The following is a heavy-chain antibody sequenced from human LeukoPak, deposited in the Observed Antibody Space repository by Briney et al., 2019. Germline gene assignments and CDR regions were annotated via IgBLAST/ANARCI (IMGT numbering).Heavy chain of an antibody. CDR2: IYYSGTT. Sequence: SETLSLTCTVSGGSISSISHYWAWIRQPPGKGLERIGSIYYSGTTYYNPSLKSRVTMSVDTSKNQFSLKVISLTAADTAVYYCASPTKQWLGHYFDSWGQGTLVTVSS. J-gene: IGHJ4*02. D-gene: IGHD6-19*01. V-gene: IGHV4-39*01. CDR1: GGSISSISHY. CDR3: ASPTKQWLGHYFDS.